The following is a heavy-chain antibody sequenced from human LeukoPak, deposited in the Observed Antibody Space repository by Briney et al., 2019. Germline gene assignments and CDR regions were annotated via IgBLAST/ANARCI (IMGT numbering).Heavy chain of an antibody. Sequence: GASAKVSCKASGYTFTSYYMHWVRQAPGQGLEWMGIINPSGGSTSYAQKFQGRVTMTRDTSTSTVYMELSSLRSEDTPVYYCARAEQWLDAFDIWGQGTMVTVSS. CDR1: GYTFTSYY. CDR2: INPSGGST. D-gene: IGHD6-19*01. CDR3: ARAEQWLDAFDI. V-gene: IGHV1-46*01. J-gene: IGHJ3*02.